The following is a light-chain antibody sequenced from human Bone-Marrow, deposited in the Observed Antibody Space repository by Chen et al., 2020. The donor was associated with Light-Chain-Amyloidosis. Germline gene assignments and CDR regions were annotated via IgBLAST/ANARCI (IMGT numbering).Light chain of an antibody. CDR1: NIGSTS. J-gene: IGLJ3*02. Sequence: SYVLTQPSSVSVAPGQTATIACGGNNIGSTSVHWYQQTPGQAPLLVVYDDSDRPSGIPERSSGSNSGNTATRTISRVEAGDEADYYCQVWDGSSDRPVFGGGTKLTVL. CDR2: DDS. CDR3: QVWDGSSDRPV. V-gene: IGLV3-21*02.